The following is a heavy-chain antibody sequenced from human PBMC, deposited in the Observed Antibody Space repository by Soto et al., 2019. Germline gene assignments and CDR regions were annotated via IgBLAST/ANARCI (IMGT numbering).Heavy chain of an antibody. J-gene: IGHJ4*02. V-gene: IGHV3-30*18. CDR1: GFTFSSYG. D-gene: IGHD2-21*02. CDR3: AKVFYGVVTAIIDY. CDR2: ISYDGSNK. Sequence: GGSLRLSCAASGFTFSSYGMHWVRQAPGKGLEWVAVISYDGSNKYYADSVKGRFTISRDNSKNTLYLQMNNLRAEDTAVYYCAKVFYGVVTAIIDYWGQGTLVTVSS.